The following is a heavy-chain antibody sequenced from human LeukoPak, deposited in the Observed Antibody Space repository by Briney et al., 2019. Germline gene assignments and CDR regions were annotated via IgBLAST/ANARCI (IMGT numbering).Heavy chain of an antibody. V-gene: IGHV3-11*01. J-gene: IGHJ4*02. Sequence: GGSLRLSCAASGFTFSDYYMSWIRQAPGKGLEWVSYISSSGSTIYYADSVKGRFTISRDNAKNSLYLQMNSLRAEDTAVYYCASPLRGSTSQERRFDYWGQGTLVTVSS. CDR1: GFTFSDYY. D-gene: IGHD2-2*01. CDR3: ASPLRGSTSQERRFDY. CDR2: ISSSGSTI.